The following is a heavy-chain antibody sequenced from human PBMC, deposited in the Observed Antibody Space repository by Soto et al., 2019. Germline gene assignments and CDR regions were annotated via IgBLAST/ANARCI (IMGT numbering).Heavy chain of an antibody. CDR2: INHSGST. D-gene: IGHD3-22*01. Sequence: SETLSLTCAVYGGSFSGYYWSWIRQPPGKGLGWIGEINHSGSTNYNPSLKSRVTISVDTSKNQFSLKLSSVTAADTAVYYCARGRGITMIVVVPPAFDYWGQGTLVTVSS. CDR1: GGSFSGYY. J-gene: IGHJ4*02. CDR3: ARGRGITMIVVVPPAFDY. V-gene: IGHV4-34*01.